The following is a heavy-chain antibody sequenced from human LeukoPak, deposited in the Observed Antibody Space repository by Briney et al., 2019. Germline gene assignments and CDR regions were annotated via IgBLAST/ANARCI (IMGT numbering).Heavy chain of an antibody. J-gene: IGHJ6*02. CDR1: GGSFSGYY. D-gene: IGHD3-16*01. CDR2: ISSSGSTI. CDR3: ARVREGYYYGMDV. V-gene: IGHV3-11*01. Sequence: LSLTCAVYGGSFSGYYMSWIRQAPGKGLEWVSYISSSGSTIYYADSVKGRFTISRDNAKNSLYLQMNSLRAEDTAVYYCARVREGYYYGMDVWGQGTTVTVSS.